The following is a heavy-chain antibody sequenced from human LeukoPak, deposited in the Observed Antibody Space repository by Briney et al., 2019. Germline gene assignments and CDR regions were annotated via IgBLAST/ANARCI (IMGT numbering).Heavy chain of an antibody. J-gene: IGHJ4*02. V-gene: IGHV3-48*01. D-gene: IGHD6-19*01. Sequence: PGGSLRLSCAASGFTFSIFAMNWVRQAPGKGLEWLSYISSSSSTIYYADSVKGRFAISRDNAKNSLYLQLNSLRLEDTGLYYCARDRGGWPDYWGQGTLVTVSS. CDR2: ISSSSSTI. CDR1: GFTFSIFA. CDR3: ARDRGGWPDY.